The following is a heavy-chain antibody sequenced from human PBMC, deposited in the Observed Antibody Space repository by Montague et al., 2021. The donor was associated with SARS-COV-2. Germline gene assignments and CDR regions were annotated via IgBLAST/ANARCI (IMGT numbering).Heavy chain of an antibody. V-gene: IGHV3-23*01. CDR2: MSGSGVRR. Sequence: SLRISCAASGFIFSNYAMTWVRQAPGKGLEWVSTMSGSGVRRDYADSVKGRFTISRDSSKNTLYLQMNSLRVEDTAVYYCAKDTATIRIAVALMDVWGQGTTVIVSS. D-gene: IGHD6-19*01. J-gene: IGHJ6*02. CDR1: GFIFSNYA. CDR3: AKDTATIRIAVALMDV.